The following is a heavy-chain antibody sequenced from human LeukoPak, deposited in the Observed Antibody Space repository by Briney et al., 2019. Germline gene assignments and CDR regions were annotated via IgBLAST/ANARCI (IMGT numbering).Heavy chain of an antibody. CDR3: AKGGYSSGWYKDHYFDY. V-gene: IGHV3-23*01. J-gene: IGHJ4*02. CDR2: ISGSGGST. D-gene: IGHD6-19*01. CDR1: GSTFSSYA. Sequence: PGGSLRLSCAASGSTFSSYAMSWVRQAPGKGLEWVSAISGSGGSTYYADSVKGRFTTSRDNSKNTLYLQMNSLRAEDTAVYYCAKGGYSSGWYKDHYFDYWGQGTLVTVSS.